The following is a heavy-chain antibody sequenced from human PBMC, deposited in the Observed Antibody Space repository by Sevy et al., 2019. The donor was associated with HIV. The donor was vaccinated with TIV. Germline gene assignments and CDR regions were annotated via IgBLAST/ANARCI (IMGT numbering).Heavy chain of an antibody. V-gene: IGHV5-51*01. CDR3: ARHDGSSGWYGPDAFDI. CDR1: GYSFTSYW. Sequence: GESLKISCKGSGYSFTSYWIGWVRQMPGKGLEWMGIIYPGDADTRYSPSFQGQVTISADKSISTAYLQWSSLKASDTAMYYCARHDGSSGWYGPDAFDIWGQGTMVTVSS. D-gene: IGHD6-19*01. J-gene: IGHJ3*02. CDR2: IYPGDADT.